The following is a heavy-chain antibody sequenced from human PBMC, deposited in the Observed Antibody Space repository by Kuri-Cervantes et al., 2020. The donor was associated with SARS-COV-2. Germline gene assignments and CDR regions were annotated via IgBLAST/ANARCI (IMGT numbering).Heavy chain of an antibody. V-gene: IGHV3-7*01. J-gene: IGHJ3*02. Sequence: GGSLRLSCAASGFIFNDYWMSWVRQAPGKGLEWVANINQDGSEKYCVDSVKGRFTISRDNAKNSLFLQLNSLRAEDTAVYYCAGDYLGWDDLDAFDIWGQGTMVTVSS. CDR1: GFIFNDYW. CDR2: INQDGSEK. CDR3: AGDYLGWDDLDAFDI. D-gene: IGHD3-3*01.